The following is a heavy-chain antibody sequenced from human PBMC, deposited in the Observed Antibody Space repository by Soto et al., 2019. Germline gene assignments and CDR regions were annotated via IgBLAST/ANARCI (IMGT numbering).Heavy chain of an antibody. V-gene: IGHV1-18*03. J-gene: IGHJ6*02. CDR2: ISGYNGDT. D-gene: IGHD1-26*01. CDR3: ARDRRELRTGRYNAWSV. CDR1: GYTFTNYG. Sequence: APVKVSCKASGYTFTNYGISWVRQAPAHGLECMGWISGYNGDTNYAQKFQGRVTMTTDTSTSTAYMVLRSLRSDDMAVYYCARDRRELRTGRYNAWSVWRQGTTVTVSS.